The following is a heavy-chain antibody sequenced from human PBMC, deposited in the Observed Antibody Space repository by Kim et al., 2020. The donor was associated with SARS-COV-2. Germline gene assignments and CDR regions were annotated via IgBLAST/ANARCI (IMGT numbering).Heavy chain of an antibody. CDR2: IYYSGST. J-gene: IGHJ2*01. Sequence: SETLSLTCTVSGGSISSGGYYWSWIRQHPGKGLEWIGYIYYSGSTYYNPSLKSRVTISVDTSKNQFSLKLSSVTAADTAVYYCARGREGRGDIVVVPAANPKRWYFELCGRDTLVTVSP. CDR1: GGSISSGGYY. D-gene: IGHD2-2*01. V-gene: IGHV4-31*03. CDR3: ARGREGRGDIVVVPAANPKRWYFEL.